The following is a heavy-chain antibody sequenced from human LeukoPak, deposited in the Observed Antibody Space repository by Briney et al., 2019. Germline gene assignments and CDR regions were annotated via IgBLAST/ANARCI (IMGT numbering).Heavy chain of an antibody. CDR2: IDPSDSYT. CDR1: GYSFTSYW. Sequence: RGGSLKISCKGSGYSFTSYWISWVRQMPGKGLEWTGRIDPSDSYTNYSPSFQGHFTISADKSISTAYLQWSSLKASDTAMYYCAREGGMAGGYYYGMDVWGQGTTVTVSS. J-gene: IGHJ6*02. V-gene: IGHV5-10-1*01. CDR3: AREGGMAGGYYYGMDV. D-gene: IGHD3-16*01.